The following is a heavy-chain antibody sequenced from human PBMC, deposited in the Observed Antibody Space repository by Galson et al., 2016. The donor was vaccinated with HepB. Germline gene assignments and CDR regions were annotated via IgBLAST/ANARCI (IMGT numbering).Heavy chain of an antibody. Sequence: QSGAEVKKPGESLRISCKGSGYSFTTYWISWVRQMPGRGLEWVGRIAPSDSSTHYSPSFHGHVTISVDKSISTSYLPWSSLKASDAAMYFCARQGESRGGRAAAAGTDYWGQGTLVTVSS. V-gene: IGHV5-10-1*01. J-gene: IGHJ4*02. CDR2: IAPSDSST. CDR1: GYSFTTYW. D-gene: IGHD6-13*01. CDR3: ARQGESRGGRAAAAGTDY.